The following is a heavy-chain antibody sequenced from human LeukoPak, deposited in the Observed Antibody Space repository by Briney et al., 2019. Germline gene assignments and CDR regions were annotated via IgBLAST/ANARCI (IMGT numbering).Heavy chain of an antibody. V-gene: IGHV4-61*02. J-gene: IGHJ4*02. D-gene: IGHD3-16*02. CDR3: ARGRYDYVWGSYRFDY. Sequence: PSQTLSLTCTVSSGSISSGSYYWSWIRQPAGKGLEWIGRIYTSGSTNCNPSLKSRVTISVDTSKNQFSLKLSSVTAADTAVYYCARGRYDYVWGSYRFDYWGQGTLVTVSS. CDR1: SGSISSGSYY. CDR2: IYTSGST.